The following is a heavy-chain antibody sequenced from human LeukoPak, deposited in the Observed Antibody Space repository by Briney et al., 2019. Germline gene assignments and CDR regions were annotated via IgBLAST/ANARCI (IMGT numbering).Heavy chain of an antibody. CDR1: GFTFSSSA. Sequence: GGSLRLSCAASGFTFSSSAMSWVRQAPGKGLEWVSAISNNGGYTYYADSVQGRFTISRDNSKSTLCLQMDSLRAEDTAVYCCAKQLGYCSDGSCYFPYWGQGTLVTVSS. CDR3: AKQLGYCSDGSCYFPY. D-gene: IGHD2-15*01. CDR2: ISNNGGYT. J-gene: IGHJ4*02. V-gene: IGHV3-23*01.